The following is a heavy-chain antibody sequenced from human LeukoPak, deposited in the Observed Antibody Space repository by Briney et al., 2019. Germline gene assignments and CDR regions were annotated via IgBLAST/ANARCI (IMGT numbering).Heavy chain of an antibody. D-gene: IGHD3-16*01. CDR1: GGTFSSYA. CDR2: IIPIFGTA. CDR3: ARDAHYDYVWGSSFDY. Sequence: SVKVSCKASGGTFSSYAICWVRQAPGQELEWMGGIIPIFGTANYAQKFQGRVTITADESTSTAYMELSSLRSEDTAVYYCARDAHYDYVWGSSFDYWGQGTLVTVSS. V-gene: IGHV1-69*01. J-gene: IGHJ4*02.